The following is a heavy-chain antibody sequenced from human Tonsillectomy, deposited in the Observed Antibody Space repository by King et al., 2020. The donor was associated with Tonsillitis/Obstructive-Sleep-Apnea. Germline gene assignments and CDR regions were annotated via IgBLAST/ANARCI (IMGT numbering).Heavy chain of an antibody. V-gene: IGHV1-46*01. Sequence: VQLVESGAEVKKPGASVKVSCKAYGYTFTRHYIHWVRQAPGQGLEWMGMINPSSGSTTYAQKFQGRVTMTRDTSTRKVHMELSSLRSEDTAVYYCARDDKDDRYFDYWGQGTLVTVSS. J-gene: IGHJ4*02. D-gene: IGHD2-15*01. CDR2: INPSSGST. CDR3: ARDDKDDRYFDY. CDR1: GYTFTRHY.